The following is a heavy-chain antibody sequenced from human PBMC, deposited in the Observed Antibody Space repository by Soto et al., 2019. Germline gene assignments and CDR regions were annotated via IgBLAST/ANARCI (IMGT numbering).Heavy chain of an antibody. J-gene: IGHJ5*02. V-gene: IGHV1-69*01. CDR2: IIPIFGTA. CDR3: ARDDSYSSSGGWAYNWFDP. CDR1: GGTFSSYA. D-gene: IGHD6-13*01. Sequence: QVQLVQSGAEVKKPGSSVKVSCKASGGTFSSYAISWVRQAPGQGLEWMGGIIPIFGTANYAQKFQGRVTITAEESTSTAYMELSSLRSEDMAVYYCARDDSYSSSGGWAYNWFDPWGQGTLVTVSS.